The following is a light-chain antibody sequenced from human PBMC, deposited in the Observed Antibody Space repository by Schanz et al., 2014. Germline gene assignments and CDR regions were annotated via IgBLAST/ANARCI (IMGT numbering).Light chain of an antibody. V-gene: IGLV7-43*01. CDR3: LLYYGGAQPVV. CDR2: DTS. CDR1: TGAVTSGHY. Sequence: QAVVTQEPSLTVSPGGTVTLTCASSTGAVTSGHYPYWFQQQPGQAPRTLIYDTSKKHSWTPARFSGSLLGGKAALTLSGVQPEDEAEYYCLLYYGGAQPVVFGGGTKLTVL. J-gene: IGLJ2*01.